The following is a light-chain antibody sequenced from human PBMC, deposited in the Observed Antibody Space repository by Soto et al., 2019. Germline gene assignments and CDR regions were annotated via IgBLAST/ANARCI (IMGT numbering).Light chain of an antibody. Sequence: QSVLTQPASVSGSHAQSITISCTGTSSDIGGYNYVSWYQQHPGKAPKLMIFDVSNRPSGVSHRFSGSKSGNTASLTISGLQAEDEADYYCTSWPSSYSYVFGTGTKVTVL. CDR2: DVS. CDR1: SSDIGGYNY. CDR3: TSWPSSYSYV. V-gene: IGLV2-14*03. J-gene: IGLJ1*01.